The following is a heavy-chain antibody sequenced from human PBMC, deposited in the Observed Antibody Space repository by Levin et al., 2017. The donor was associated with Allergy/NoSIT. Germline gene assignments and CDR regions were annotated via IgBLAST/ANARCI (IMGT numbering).Heavy chain of an antibody. V-gene: IGHV1-2*02. Sequence: ASVKVSCKASGYTFTGYYMHWVRQAPGQGLEWMGWINPNSGGTNYAQKFQGRVTMTRDTSISTAYMELSRLRSDDTAVYYCARGQARNYYSTGDYWGQGTLVTVSS. CDR2: INPNSGGT. CDR3: ARGQARNYYSTGDY. J-gene: IGHJ4*02. CDR1: GYTFTGYY. D-gene: IGHD4-11*01.